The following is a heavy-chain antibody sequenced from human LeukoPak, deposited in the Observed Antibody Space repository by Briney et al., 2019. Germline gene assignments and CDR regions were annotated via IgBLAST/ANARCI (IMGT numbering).Heavy chain of an antibody. D-gene: IGHD2-15*01. Sequence: ASVKVSRKPSLCTFSSNAISWVRQAPGPGVEWMGGLITIFVTAKHAQKCQGRVTITADKYTSTAYMELSSLRSEDMAVYYCAREVGGQFDYWGQGTLVTVSS. CDR2: LITIFVTA. V-gene: IGHV1-69*06. CDR3: AREVGGQFDY. J-gene: IGHJ4*02. CDR1: LCTFSSNA.